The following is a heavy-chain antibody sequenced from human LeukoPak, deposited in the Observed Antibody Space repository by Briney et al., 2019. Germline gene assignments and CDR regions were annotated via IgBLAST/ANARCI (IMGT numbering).Heavy chain of an antibody. CDR3: ARHRGYYDFWSGYYPEGAFDI. V-gene: IGHV4-59*08. CDR2: IYYSGST. D-gene: IGHD3-3*01. CDR1: GGSISSYY. Sequence: SETLSLTCTVSGGSISSYYWSWIRQPPGKGLEWIGYIYYSGSTNYNPSLKSRVTISVDTSKNQFSLKLSSVTAADTAVYYCARHRGYYDFWSGYYPEGAFDIWGQGTMVTVSS. J-gene: IGHJ3*02.